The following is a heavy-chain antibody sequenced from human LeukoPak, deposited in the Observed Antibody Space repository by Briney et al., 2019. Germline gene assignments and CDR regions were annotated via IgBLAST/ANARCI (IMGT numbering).Heavy chain of an antibody. D-gene: IGHD3-16*01. CDR1: GFTFSGFA. V-gene: IGHV3-23*01. CDR3: AKDYAVGSIDY. CDR2: ISRSGEST. Sequence: GGSLRLSCAASGFTFSGFAMSWIRQAPGKGLEWVSSISRSGESTFYADSVRGRFTISRDNSKSTVSLQMESLRAEDTALYYCAKDYAVGSIDYWGQGTLVTVSS. J-gene: IGHJ4*02.